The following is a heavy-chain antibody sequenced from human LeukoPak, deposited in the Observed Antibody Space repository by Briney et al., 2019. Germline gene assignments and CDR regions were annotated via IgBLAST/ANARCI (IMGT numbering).Heavy chain of an antibody. CDR1: GFTFDDYA. J-gene: IGHJ6*03. D-gene: IGHD5-24*01. Sequence: SLRLSCAASGFTFDDYAMHWVRQAPGKGLEWVSGISWNSGSIGYADSVKGRFTISRDNAKNSLYLQMNSLRAEDMALYYCAKDGNRDGYNHHYYYMDVWGKGTTVTVSS. V-gene: IGHV3-9*03. CDR2: ISWNSGSI. CDR3: AKDGNRDGYNHHYYYMDV.